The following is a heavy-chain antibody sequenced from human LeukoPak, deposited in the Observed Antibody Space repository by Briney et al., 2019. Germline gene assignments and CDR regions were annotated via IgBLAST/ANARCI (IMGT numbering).Heavy chain of an antibody. J-gene: IGHJ5*02. D-gene: IGHD4-17*01. CDR3: ARGGGDYVGWFDP. CDR2: ADTTGNT. Sequence: PSETLSLTCSVSTAGSITGYHWNWIRQSAGEGLEWIGRADTTGNTKYNPSLMSRVIISVDTSNKQFSLKLTSVTAADTAVYYCARGGGDYVGWFDPWGQGTLVIVSS. CDR1: TAGSITGYH. V-gene: IGHV4-4*07.